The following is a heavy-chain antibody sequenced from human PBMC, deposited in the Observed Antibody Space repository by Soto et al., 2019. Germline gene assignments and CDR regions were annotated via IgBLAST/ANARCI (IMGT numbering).Heavy chain of an antibody. CDR1: GYTFTSYY. V-gene: IGHV1-46*01. CDR3: ARDRGTNGVDY. CDR2: INPSGGST. D-gene: IGHD2-8*01. Sequence: QVQLVQSGAEVKKPGASVKVSCKASGYTFTSYYMHWVRQAPGQGLEWMGIINPSGGSTSDAQKFQGRVTKARDTSTSTVYMELSSLRSEDTAVYYCARDRGTNGVDYWGQGTLVTVSS. J-gene: IGHJ4*02.